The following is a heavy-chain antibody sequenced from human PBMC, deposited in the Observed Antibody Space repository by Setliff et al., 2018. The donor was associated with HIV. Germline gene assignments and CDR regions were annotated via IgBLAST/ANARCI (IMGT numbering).Heavy chain of an antibody. J-gene: IGHJ6*03. CDR3: ARGGGTSSPIDYHYYIDV. V-gene: IGHV4-39*01. D-gene: IGHD6-6*01. Sequence: SETLSLTCIVSRGSISSTSHYWGWVRQPPGKGLEWIGGIYYTGSPFYNPSLKSRVTISVDTSNNQFSLKLSSVTAADTAVYYCARGGGTSSPIDYHYYIDVWGKGTTVTVSS. CDR2: IYYTGSP. CDR1: RGSISSTSHY.